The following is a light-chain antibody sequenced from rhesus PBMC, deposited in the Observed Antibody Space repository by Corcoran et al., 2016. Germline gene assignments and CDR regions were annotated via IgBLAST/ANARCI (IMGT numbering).Light chain of an antibody. CDR1: QSISSW. Sequence: DIQMTQSPSSLSASVGDTVTITCRASQSISSWLAWYQQKPGKAPKPLIYKATTLQSGVPSRFRGSGSGKDFTLTISSLQSEDFATYYCQQYSSSPLTFGGGTKVEIK. CDR3: QQYSSSPLT. CDR2: KAT. V-gene: IGKV1-22*01. J-gene: IGKJ4*01.